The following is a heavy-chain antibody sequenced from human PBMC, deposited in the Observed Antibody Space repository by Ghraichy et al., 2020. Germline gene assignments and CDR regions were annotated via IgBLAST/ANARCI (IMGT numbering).Heavy chain of an antibody. CDR2: IYWDDDK. V-gene: IGHV2-5*02. D-gene: IGHD1-1*01. J-gene: IGHJ6*02. CDR1: GFSLTSGVG. Sequence: SGPTLVKPTQTLTLTCTFSGFSLTSGVGVGWIRQPPGKALEWLAFIYWDDDKRYSPSLKSRLTITKDTSKNQVVLTMTNMDPVDTATYYCAHLRKGYNYYYYGMDVWGQGTTVTVSS. CDR3: AHLRKGYNYYYYGMDV.